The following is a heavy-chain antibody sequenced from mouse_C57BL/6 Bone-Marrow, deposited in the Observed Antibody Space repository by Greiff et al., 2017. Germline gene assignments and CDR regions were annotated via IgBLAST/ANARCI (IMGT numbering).Heavy chain of an antibody. CDR1: GFTFSSYA. V-gene: IGHV5-4*01. D-gene: IGHD1-1*01. J-gene: IGHJ2*01. CDR2: ISDCGSYT. Sequence: EVQLKEPGGGLVKPGGSLKLSCAASGFTFSSYAMSWVRQTPEKRLEWVATISDCGSYTYYPDNVKGRFTISRDNAKNNLYMQMSHLKSEDTAMYYCARDRSFFDYWGQGTTLTVSS. CDR3: ARDRSFFDY.